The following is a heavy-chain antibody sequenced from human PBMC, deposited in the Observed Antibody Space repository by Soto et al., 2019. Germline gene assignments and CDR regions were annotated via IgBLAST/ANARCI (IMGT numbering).Heavy chain of an antibody. D-gene: IGHD5-12*01. CDR1: GGTFSSYA. Sequence: SVKVSCKASGGTFSSYAISWVRQAPGQGLEWMGGIIPIFGTANYAQKFQGRVTITADKSTSTAYMELSSLRSEDTAVYYCAYRGYDPSWLDPCGQGTLVTVYS. V-gene: IGHV1-69*06. CDR3: AYRGYDPSWLDP. CDR2: IIPIFGTA. J-gene: IGHJ5*02.